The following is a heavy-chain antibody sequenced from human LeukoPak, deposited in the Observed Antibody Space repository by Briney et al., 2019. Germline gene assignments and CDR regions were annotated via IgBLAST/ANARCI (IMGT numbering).Heavy chain of an antibody. Sequence: GGSLRLSCAASGFTVSSNYMSWVRQAPGKGLEWVSVIYSGGSTCYADSVKGRFTISRDNSKNTLYLQMNSLRAEDTAVYYCARVDMEYYGSVLDYWGQGTLVTVSS. CDR1: GFTVSSNY. V-gene: IGHV3-66*01. D-gene: IGHD3-10*01. J-gene: IGHJ4*02. CDR3: ARVDMEYYGSVLDY. CDR2: IYSGGST.